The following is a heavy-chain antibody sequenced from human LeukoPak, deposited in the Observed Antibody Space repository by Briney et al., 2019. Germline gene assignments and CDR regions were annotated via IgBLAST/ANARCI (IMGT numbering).Heavy chain of an antibody. J-gene: IGHJ3*02. Sequence: SETLSLTCTVSGGSITSYYWSWIRQSAGKGLEWIGRINITGSTTYNPSLKSRVTMSLDTSKNQFSLKLSSVTAADTAVYYCVRGQQIYGFNDAFDIWGQGTMVTVSS. CDR3: VRGQQIYGFNDAFDI. D-gene: IGHD3-3*01. CDR1: GGSITSYY. CDR2: INITGST. V-gene: IGHV4-4*07.